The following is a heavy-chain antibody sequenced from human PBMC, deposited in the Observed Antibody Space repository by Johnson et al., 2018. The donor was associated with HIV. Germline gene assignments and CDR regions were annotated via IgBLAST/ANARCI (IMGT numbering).Heavy chain of an antibody. J-gene: IGHJ3*02. CDR1: GFTFSSYA. V-gene: IGHV3-NL1*01. Sequence: QVHLVESGGGVVQPGRSLRLSCAASGFTFSSYAMHWVRQAPGKGLEWVSGINWNGGSTGYADSVKGRFTISRDNSKNTLYLQMNSLRAEDTAVYYGARDRAVPDDGYNDYAFDIWGQGTMFTVSS. CDR2: INWNGGST. D-gene: IGHD5-24*01. CDR3: ARDRAVPDDGYNDYAFDI.